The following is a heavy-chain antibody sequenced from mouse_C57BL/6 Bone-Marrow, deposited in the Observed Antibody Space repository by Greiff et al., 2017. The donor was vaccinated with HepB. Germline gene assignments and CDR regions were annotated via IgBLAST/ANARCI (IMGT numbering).Heavy chain of an antibody. V-gene: IGHV1-26*01. D-gene: IGHD1-1*01. CDR3: ARGVTTVEDY. J-gene: IGHJ2*01. Sequence: VQLQQSGPELVKPGASVKISCKASGYTFTDYYMNWVKQSHGKSLEWIGDINPNNGGTSYNQKFKGKATLTVDKSSSTAYMELRSLTSEDSAVYYCARGVTTVEDYWGQGTTLTVSS. CDR1: GYTFTDYY. CDR2: INPNNGGT.